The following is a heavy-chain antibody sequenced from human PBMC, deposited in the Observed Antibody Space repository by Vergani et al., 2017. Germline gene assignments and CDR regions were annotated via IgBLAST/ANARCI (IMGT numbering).Heavy chain of an antibody. V-gene: IGHV3-21*01. J-gene: IGHJ6*02. CDR3: ARVLGPNIGFWYDYYGMDV. CDR1: GFTFSSYS. D-gene: IGHD3-16*01. Sequence: EVQLVESGGGLVKPGGSLRLSCAASGFTFSSYSMNWVRQAPGKGLEWVSSISSSSSYIYYADSVKGRFTISRDNAKNSLYLQMNSLRAEDTAVYYCARVLGPNIGFWYDYYGMDVWGQGTTVTVSS. CDR2: ISSSSSYI.